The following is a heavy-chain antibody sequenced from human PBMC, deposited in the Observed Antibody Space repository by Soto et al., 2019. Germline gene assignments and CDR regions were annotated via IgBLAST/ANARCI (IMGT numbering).Heavy chain of an antibody. V-gene: IGHV6-1*01. J-gene: IGHJ5*02. CDR1: GDSVSSNHAT. D-gene: IGHD6-6*01. Sequence: SQTLSLTCAISGDSVSSNHATWDWIRQSPSRGLEWLGRTYYRSKWYYDYALSVKSRITISKDTSKNQVVLTMTNMDPVDTATYYCARHSSLGPRFDPWGQGTLVTVPQ. CDR2: TYYRSKWYY. CDR3: ARHSSLGPRFDP.